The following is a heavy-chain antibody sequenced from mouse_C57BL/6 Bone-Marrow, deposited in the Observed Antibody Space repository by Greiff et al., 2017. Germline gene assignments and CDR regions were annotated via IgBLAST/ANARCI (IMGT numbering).Heavy chain of an antibody. CDR3: ASRLYYFLFFGV. V-gene: IGHV1-82*01. Sequence: QVQLQQSGPELVKPGASVKISCKASGYAFSSSWMNWVKQRPGKGLEWIGRIYTGDGDTNYNGKFKGKATLTADKSSSTAYMQLSILTSEDSAVYFCASRLYYFLFFGVWGTGTTVTVSS. D-gene: IGHD1-1*01. J-gene: IGHJ1*03. CDR1: GYAFSSSW. CDR2: IYTGDGDT.